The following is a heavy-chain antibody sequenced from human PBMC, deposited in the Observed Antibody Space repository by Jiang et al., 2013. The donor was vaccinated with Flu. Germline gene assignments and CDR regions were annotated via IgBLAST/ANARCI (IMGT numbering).Heavy chain of an antibody. CDR2: LWHDGSNK. J-gene: IGHJ4*02. D-gene: IGHD2/OR15-2a*01. CDR1: GFTFSYYR. CDR3: ATLRGSSFDTYLADY. Sequence: VQLLESGGGVVQPGGSLRLSCAASGFTFSYYRMHWVRQSPGKGLEWVASLWHDGSNKFYADSVRGRFTISRDNSKNTLYLEMRSLRPEDTALYYCATLRGSSFDTYLADYWGQGTLVTVSS. V-gene: IGHV3-30*02.